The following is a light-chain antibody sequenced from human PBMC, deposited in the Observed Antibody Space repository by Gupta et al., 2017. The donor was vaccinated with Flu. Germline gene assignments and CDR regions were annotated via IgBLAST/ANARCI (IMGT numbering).Light chain of an antibody. CDR1: QSVSSSY. Sequence: EIVLTQSPGTLSLSPGERATLSCRASQSVSSSYLAWYQQKPGQAPRLLIYGASSRATGIPDRFSGSGFGTDFTLTIRRREPEDFAVYYYQQYGSSPPWTFGQGTKVEIK. CDR3: QQYGSSPPWT. V-gene: IGKV3-20*01. J-gene: IGKJ1*01. CDR2: GAS.